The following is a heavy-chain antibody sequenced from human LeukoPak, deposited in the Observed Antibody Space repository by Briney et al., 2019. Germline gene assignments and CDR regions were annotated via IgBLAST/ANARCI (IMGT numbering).Heavy chain of an antibody. CDR1: GVSISTYY. Sequence: SETLSLTCSVSGVSISTYYWIWIRQPPAKGLEWMGFFSYSGSTKYNPSLKSRVTMSVDTSKNQFSLKLSSVTAADTAVYYCARMYSVTSYYFDYWGQGTLVTVSS. CDR2: FSYSGST. CDR3: ARMYSVTSYYFDY. D-gene: IGHD1-26*01. J-gene: IGHJ4*02. V-gene: IGHV4-59*01.